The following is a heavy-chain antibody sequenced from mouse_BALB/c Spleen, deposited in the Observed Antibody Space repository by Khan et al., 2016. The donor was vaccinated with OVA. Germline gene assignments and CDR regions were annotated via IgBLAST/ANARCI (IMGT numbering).Heavy chain of an antibody. CDR1: GYTFTSYD. Sequence: QVQLKEAGPELVKPGTLVKIACQASGYTFTSYDINWAKQRPGQGLDWIGWIYPGDGSTKYNEKVKGQANLTADKSSSPAYMQPSSLTSDNAAVYFCAREGLRGVALSYWGQGTSVTVSS. CDR2: IYPGDGST. CDR3: AREGLRGVALSY. D-gene: IGHD2-4*01. V-gene: IGHV1S56*01. J-gene: IGHJ4*01.